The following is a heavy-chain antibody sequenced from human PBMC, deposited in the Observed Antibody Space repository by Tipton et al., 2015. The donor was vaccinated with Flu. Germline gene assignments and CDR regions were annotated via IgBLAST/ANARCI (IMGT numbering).Heavy chain of an antibody. V-gene: IGHV4-38-2*01. CDR1: GYSISSGYY. J-gene: IGHJ4*02. Sequence: TLSLTCVLSGYSISSGYYWGWIRQPPGKGLEWIGCISHAGSTFHNPSLKSRVILSLDASKNQFSLELTSVTAADTAVYFCARSTYYYGSGTSDYWGQGTLVTVSS. CDR3: ARSTYYYGSGTSDY. D-gene: IGHD3-10*01. CDR2: ISHAGST.